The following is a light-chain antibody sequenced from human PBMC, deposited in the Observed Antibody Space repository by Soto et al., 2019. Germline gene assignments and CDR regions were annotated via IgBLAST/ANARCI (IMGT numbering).Light chain of an antibody. CDR2: GAS. Sequence: EIVLTQSPGTLSLSPGERATLSCRAGQSISSSYLAWYQQKPGQAPRLLIYGASSRATGILDRFSGSGSGTDFTLTISRLEPEDFAVYYCQQYGSSPRITFGQGTRLEIK. CDR1: QSISSSY. J-gene: IGKJ5*01. V-gene: IGKV3-20*01. CDR3: QQYGSSPRIT.